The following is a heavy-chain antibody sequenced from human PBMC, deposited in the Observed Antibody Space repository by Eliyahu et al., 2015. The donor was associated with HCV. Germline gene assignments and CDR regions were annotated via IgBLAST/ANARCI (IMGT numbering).Heavy chain of an antibody. D-gene: IGHD3-10*01. V-gene: IGHV3-21*01. Sequence: EVQLVESGGGLVKPGGSLRLSCAAXGFXFSSXSMNWVRQAPGKGLEWVSSISSSSSYIYYADSVKGRFTISRDNAKNSLYLQMNSLRAEDTAVYYCARGPSLWFRDLPVRWGQGTLVTVSS. CDR3: ARGPSLWFRDLPVR. J-gene: IGHJ4*02. CDR1: GFXFSSXS. CDR2: ISSSSSYI.